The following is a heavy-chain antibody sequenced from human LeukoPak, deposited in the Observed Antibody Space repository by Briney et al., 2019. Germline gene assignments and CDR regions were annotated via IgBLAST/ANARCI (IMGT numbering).Heavy chain of an antibody. Sequence: GGSPRLSCAASGFTFSSYWMSWVRQAPGKGLEWVANIKQDGSEKYYVDSVKGRFTISRDNAKNSLYLQMNSLRAEDTAVYYCARDIAAAGNARDYWGQGTLVTVSS. V-gene: IGHV3-7*01. CDR2: IKQDGSEK. CDR1: GFTFSSYW. J-gene: IGHJ4*02. D-gene: IGHD6-13*01. CDR3: ARDIAAAGNARDY.